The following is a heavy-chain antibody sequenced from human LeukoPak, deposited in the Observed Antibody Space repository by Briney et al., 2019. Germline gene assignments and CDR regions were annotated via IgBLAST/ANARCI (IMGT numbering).Heavy chain of an antibody. D-gene: IGHD3-10*01. CDR2: IRYDESIK. CDR1: GFTFSRYG. J-gene: IGHJ3*02. CDR3: ARDDPSPSPSGRDAFDI. Sequence: GGSLRLSCAASGFTFSRYGMHWVRQAPGKGLEWVAFIRYDESIKYYADSVKGRFTVSRDNSKNTLYLQMNSLTADDTAVYYCARDDPSPSPSGRDAFDIWGQGTMVTVSS. V-gene: IGHV3-30*02.